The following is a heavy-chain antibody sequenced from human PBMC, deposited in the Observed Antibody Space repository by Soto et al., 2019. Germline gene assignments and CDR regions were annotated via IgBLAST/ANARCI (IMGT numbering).Heavy chain of an antibody. CDR2: ISYDGSNK. CDR1: GFTFSSYV. J-gene: IGHJ6*02. CDR3: ARDVRGVNYYYYYGMHV. V-gene: IGHV3-30-3*01. Sequence: QVQLVESGGGVVQPGRSLRLSGAASGFTFSSYVMHWVRQAPGKGLEWVAVISYDGSNKYYADSVKGRFTISRDNSKNTLYLQMNSLRAEDTAVYYCARDVRGVNYYYYYGMHVWGQGTTVTVSS. D-gene: IGHD3-10*01.